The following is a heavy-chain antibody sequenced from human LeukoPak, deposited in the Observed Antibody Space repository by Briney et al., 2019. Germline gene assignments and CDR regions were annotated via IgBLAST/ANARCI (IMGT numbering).Heavy chain of an antibody. V-gene: IGHV4-34*01. CDR2: INHSGTT. Sequence: PSETLSLPCAVYGGSFSDYYWSWIRQPPGKGLEWIGEINHSGTTNYSPSLKSRVSISVDTSKNQFSLKLNSVTAADAAMYYCASHYSSGSYRYTGSFDSWGQGMLVNVSS. CDR1: GGSFSDYY. J-gene: IGHJ4*02. D-gene: IGHD3-16*02. CDR3: ASHYSSGSYRYTGSFDS.